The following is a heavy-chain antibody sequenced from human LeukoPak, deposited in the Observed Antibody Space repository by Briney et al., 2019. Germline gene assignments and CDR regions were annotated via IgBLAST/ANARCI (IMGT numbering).Heavy chain of an antibody. V-gene: IGHV1-8*01. Sequence: ASVKVSCKASGYTFTSYDINRVRQATGQGLEWMGWMNPNSGNTGYAQKFQGRVTMTRNTSISTAYMELSSLRSEDTAVYYCARVPIVVVPAAILSYYYYMDVWGKGTTVTVSS. CDR3: ARVPIVVVPAAILSYYYYMDV. J-gene: IGHJ6*03. CDR1: GYTFTSYD. CDR2: MNPNSGNT. D-gene: IGHD2-2*02.